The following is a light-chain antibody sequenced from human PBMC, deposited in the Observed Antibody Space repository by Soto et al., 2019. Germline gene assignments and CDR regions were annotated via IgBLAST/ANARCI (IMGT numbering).Light chain of an antibody. CDR2: GAS. J-gene: IGKJ2*01. V-gene: IGKV3-20*01. CDR3: QQYGSSPYT. CDR1: QSSSSSY. Sequence: EMGLTQSPGTLSLSPGERATLSGRASQSSSSSYLAWYQQKPGQAPRILIYGASSRATGIADRFSGSGSGTDFTLTISRLEPEDFAVYYCQQYGSSPYTFGQGTKLEIK.